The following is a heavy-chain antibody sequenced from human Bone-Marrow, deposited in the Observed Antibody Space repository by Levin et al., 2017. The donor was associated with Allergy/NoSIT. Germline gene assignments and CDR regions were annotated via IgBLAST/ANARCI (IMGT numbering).Heavy chain of an antibody. V-gene: IGHV3-48*01. CDR3: VRGTTAPH. J-gene: IGHJ4*02. CDR2: ISTTGTTI. Sequence: SCAASGFIFNTYSMNWVRQAPGKGLEWLSHISTTGTTIHYADSVRGRFTISRDNAQDSLYLQMNSLRVEDTAVYYCVRGTTAPHWGQGTLVTVSS. CDR1: GFIFNTYS. D-gene: IGHD1-14*01.